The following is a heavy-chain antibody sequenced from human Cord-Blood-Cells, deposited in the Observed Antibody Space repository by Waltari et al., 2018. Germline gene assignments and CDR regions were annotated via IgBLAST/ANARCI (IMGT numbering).Heavy chain of an antibody. V-gene: IGHV4-34*01. CDR2: INHSGST. CDR3: VRGCYDFWSGYYTWYFDL. D-gene: IGHD3-3*01. Sequence: QVQLQQWGAGLLKPSETLSLTCAVYGGSFSGYYWSWIRQPPGKGLEWIGEINHSGSTNYTPSLKSRVTISVDTSKNQFSLKLSSVTAADTAVYYCVRGCYDFWSGYYTWYFDLWGRGTLVTVSS. CDR1: GGSFSGYY. J-gene: IGHJ2*01.